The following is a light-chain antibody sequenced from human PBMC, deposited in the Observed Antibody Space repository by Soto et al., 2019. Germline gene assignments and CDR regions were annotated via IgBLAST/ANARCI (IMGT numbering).Light chain of an antibody. Sequence: QSALTQPASVSGSPGQSVTISCSGSSSDVGAYNYVSWYQRHPGKAPKLMIYDVTNRPAGLSNRFSGSKSGNTASLTISGLQAEDEADYFCSSYTSSSTVVFGGGTKLTVL. CDR3: SSYTSSSTVV. J-gene: IGLJ3*02. CDR1: SSDVGAYNY. V-gene: IGLV2-14*01. CDR2: DVT.